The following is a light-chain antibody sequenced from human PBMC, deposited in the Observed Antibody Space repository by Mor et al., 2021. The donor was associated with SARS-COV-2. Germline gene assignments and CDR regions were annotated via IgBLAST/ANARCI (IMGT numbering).Light chain of an antibody. J-gene: IGLJ3*02. Sequence: PGKAPKNIIYNVSKRPSGVPDRFSGSKSGNTASLTISGLQADDEADYYCSSYAGSFTWVFGGGTKLTVL. V-gene: IGLV2-11*01. CDR2: NVS. CDR3: SSYAGSFTWV.